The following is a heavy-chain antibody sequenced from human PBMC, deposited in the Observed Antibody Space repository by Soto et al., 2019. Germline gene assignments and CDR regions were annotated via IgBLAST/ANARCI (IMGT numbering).Heavy chain of an antibody. CDR1: GYSFTSYW. V-gene: IGHV5-10-1*01. J-gene: IGHJ5*02. Sequence: PGESLKISCKGSGYSFTSYWISWVRQMPGKGLEWMGRIDPSDSYINYSPSFQGHVTISADKSISTAYLQWSSLKASDTAMYYCARHHSSSSAFDPWGQGTLVTVSS. CDR2: IDPSDSYI. D-gene: IGHD6-13*01. CDR3: ARHHSSSSAFDP.